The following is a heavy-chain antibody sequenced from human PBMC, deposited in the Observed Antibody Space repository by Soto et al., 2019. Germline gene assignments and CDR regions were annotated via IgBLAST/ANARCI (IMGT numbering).Heavy chain of an antibody. CDR1: GDTISTFY. Sequence: SETLSLTCTVSGDTISTFYWGWMRQSPGKELEWIGYVYYTGSTNYNPSLKSRVTISVDRSKNQFSLKLTSANAADTAVYYCARGRTVRNYADDSSDYFYFFDYWGQGTQVTVSS. J-gene: IGHJ4*02. CDR2: VYYTGST. CDR3: ARGRTVRNYADDSSDYFYFFDY. D-gene: IGHD3-22*01. V-gene: IGHV4-59*01.